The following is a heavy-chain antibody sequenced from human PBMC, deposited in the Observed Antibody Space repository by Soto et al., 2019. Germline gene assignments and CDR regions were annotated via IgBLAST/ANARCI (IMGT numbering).Heavy chain of an antibody. D-gene: IGHD6-19*01. CDR3: TRRGSSGWYAY. CDR1: GFTVSSNY. V-gene: IGHV3-73*01. Sequence: EVQLVESGGDLIQPGGSLRLSCAASGFTVSSNYMSWVRQAPGKGLEWVGRIRSKANSYATAYAASAKGRFTISRDDSKNTAYLQMNSLKTEDTAVYYCTRRGSSGWYAYWGQGTLVTVSS. CDR2: IRSKANSYAT. J-gene: IGHJ4*02.